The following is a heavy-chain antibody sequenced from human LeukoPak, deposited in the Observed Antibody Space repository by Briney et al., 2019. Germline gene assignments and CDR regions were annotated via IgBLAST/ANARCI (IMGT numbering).Heavy chain of an antibody. CDR2: IYPGDSDT. CDR3: ARRDSGFEFFDY. Sequence: GESLKISCKGPGYSFTNYWIGWVRQMPGKGLEWMGIIYPGDSDTRYSPSFQGQVTISADKFLTTAYLQWSSLEASDSAMYYCARRDSGFEFFDYWGQGTLVTVSS. D-gene: IGHD5-12*01. V-gene: IGHV5-51*01. J-gene: IGHJ4*02. CDR1: GYSFTNYW.